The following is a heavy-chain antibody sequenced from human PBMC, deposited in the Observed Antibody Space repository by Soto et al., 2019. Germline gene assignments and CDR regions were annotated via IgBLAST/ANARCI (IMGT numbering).Heavy chain of an antibody. Sequence: PGGSLRLSCAASGFTFSSYSMNWVRQAPGKGLEWVSSISSSSSYIYYADSVKGRFTISRDNAKNSLHLQMNSLRAEDTAVYYCARDVACSSTSCYILPGWFDPWGQGTLVTVSS. CDR1: GFTFSSYS. CDR3: ARDVACSSTSCYILPGWFDP. V-gene: IGHV3-21*01. D-gene: IGHD2-2*02. CDR2: ISSSSSYI. J-gene: IGHJ5*02.